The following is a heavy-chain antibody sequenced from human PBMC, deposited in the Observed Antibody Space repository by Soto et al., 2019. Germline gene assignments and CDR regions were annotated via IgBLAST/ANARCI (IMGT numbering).Heavy chain of an antibody. CDR2: SSNSGSFT. J-gene: IGHJ4*02. D-gene: IGHD1-1*01. V-gene: IGHV3-11*06. CDR1: GFTFSDHY. Sequence: VGSLRLSCAASGFTFSDHYMSWIRQAPGKGLEWIGYSSNSGSFTRYADSVKGRFSISRDNAKNSLYLQINSLRGDDTATYFCVRSGDNYNLLDYWGQGPWSPSPQ. CDR3: VRSGDNYNLLDY.